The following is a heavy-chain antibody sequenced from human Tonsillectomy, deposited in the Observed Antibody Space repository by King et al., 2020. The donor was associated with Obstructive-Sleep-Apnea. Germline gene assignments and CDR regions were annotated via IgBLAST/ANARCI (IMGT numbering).Heavy chain of an antibody. Sequence: VQLQESGPGLVKPSETLSLTCTVSGGSISSYYWSWIRQPPGKGLEWIGYIYYSGSTNYNPSLQSRVTISVDTSKNHFSLKLSSVTAADTAVYYCARVYYDSSGYFFDYWGQGTLVTVSS. D-gene: IGHD3-22*01. J-gene: IGHJ4*02. CDR1: GGSISSYY. CDR2: IYYSGST. V-gene: IGHV4-59*01. CDR3: ARVYYDSSGYFFDY.